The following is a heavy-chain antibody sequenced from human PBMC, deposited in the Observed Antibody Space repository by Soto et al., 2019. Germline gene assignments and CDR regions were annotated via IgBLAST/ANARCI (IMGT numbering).Heavy chain of an antibody. CDR3: ARLAPEGRHSEY. CDR2: ISSDGGGT. CDR1: GFTFSSCA. J-gene: IGHJ4*02. D-gene: IGHD2-21*01. V-gene: IGHV3-23*01. Sequence: GGSLRLSCAAPGFTFSSCAMSRARQAPGKGLEWVSAISSDGGGTYYADSVKGRFTISRDNSKNTLYLQPNSLRAEDTAVYFCARLAPEGRHSEYWGQGTLVPVSS.